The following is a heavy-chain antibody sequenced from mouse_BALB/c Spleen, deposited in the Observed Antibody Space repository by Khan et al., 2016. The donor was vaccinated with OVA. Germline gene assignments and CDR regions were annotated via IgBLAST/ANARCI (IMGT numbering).Heavy chain of an antibody. CDR3: ARTARIKY. V-gene: IGHV3-2*02. J-gene: IGHJ2*01. D-gene: IGHD1-2*01. CDR1: GYSITSGYG. CDR2: ISYSGST. Sequence: EVQLQESGPGLVKPSQSLSLTCPVTGYSITSGYGWNWIRQFPGNKLEWMGYISYSGSTNYNPSLKSRISITRDTSKNQFFLQLNSGTTEDTATYYCARTARIKYWGQGTTLTVSS.